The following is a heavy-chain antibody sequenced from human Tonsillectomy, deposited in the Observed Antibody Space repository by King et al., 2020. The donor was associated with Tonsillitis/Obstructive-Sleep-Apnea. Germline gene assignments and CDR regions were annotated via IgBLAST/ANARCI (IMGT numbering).Heavy chain of an antibody. CDR2: INRSGST. D-gene: IGHD6-6*01. CDR1: GVSFSGYY. Sequence: VQLQQWGAGLLKPSGTLSLTCAVYGVSFSGYYWSWIRQPPGKGLEWIGEINRSGSTNYNPSLKSRVPISVDTSKNQFSLDLSSVTAADTAVYYCARDYTSSPYYYYYMDVWGKGTTVTVSS. J-gene: IGHJ6*03. CDR3: ARDYTSSPYYYYYMDV. V-gene: IGHV4-34*01.